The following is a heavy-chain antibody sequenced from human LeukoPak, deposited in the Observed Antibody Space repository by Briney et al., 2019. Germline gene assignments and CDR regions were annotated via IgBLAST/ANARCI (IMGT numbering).Heavy chain of an antibody. V-gene: IGHV1-8*03. CDR1: GYTFTSYD. CDR3: ARVARGPYYYYYMDV. CDR2: MNPNSGNT. J-gene: IGHJ6*03. Sequence: ASVKVSCKASGYTFTSYDINWVRQATGQGLEWMGWMNPNSGNTGYAQKFQGRVTITRNTSISTAYMELSSLRSEDTAVYYCARVARGPYYYYYMDVWGKGTTVTVSS. D-gene: IGHD3-16*01.